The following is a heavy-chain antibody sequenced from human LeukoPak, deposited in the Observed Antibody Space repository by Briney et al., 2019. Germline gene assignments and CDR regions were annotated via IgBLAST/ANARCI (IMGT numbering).Heavy chain of an antibody. CDR3: AKDLTYSGSSFDY. D-gene: IGHD1-26*01. CDR2: VSDSDENT. CDR1: GFTFSSFA. V-gene: IGHV3-23*01. J-gene: IGHJ4*02. Sequence: SGGSLRLSCAASGFTFSSFAMSWVRQAPGKGLEWVSSVSDSDENTYYADSVKGRFTISRDNSKNTLYLQMNSLRAEDTAVYYCAKDLTYSGSSFDYWGQGTLVTVSS.